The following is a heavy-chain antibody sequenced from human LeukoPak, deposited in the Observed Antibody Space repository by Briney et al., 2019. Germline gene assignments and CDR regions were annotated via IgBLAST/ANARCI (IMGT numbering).Heavy chain of an antibody. J-gene: IGHJ4*02. D-gene: IGHD6-25*01. V-gene: IGHV3-48*01. CDR1: GFTVSSNS. CDR3: ARRGYSSGWNRFDY. CDR2: ISSSSRTI. Sequence: GGSLRLSCTVSGFTVSSNSMSWVRQAPGKGLEWVSYISSSSRTIHYADSVKGRFTISRDNAKNSLYLQMNSLRAEDTAVYYCARRGYSSGWNRFDYWGQGTLVTVSS.